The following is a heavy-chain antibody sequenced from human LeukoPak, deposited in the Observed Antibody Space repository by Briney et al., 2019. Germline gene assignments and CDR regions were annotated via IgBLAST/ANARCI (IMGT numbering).Heavy chain of an antibody. CDR1: GYTFTSYG. V-gene: IGHV1-18*01. J-gene: IGHJ3*02. CDR3: ARDILSVWGIPRPYAFDI. Sequence: ASVKVSCKASGYTFTSYGISWVRQAPGQGLEWMGWISAYNGNTNYAQKLQGRVTMTTDTSTSTAYMELRSLRSDDTAVYYCARDILSVWGIPRPYAFDIWGPGTMVTVSS. CDR2: ISAYNGNT. D-gene: IGHD3-16*01.